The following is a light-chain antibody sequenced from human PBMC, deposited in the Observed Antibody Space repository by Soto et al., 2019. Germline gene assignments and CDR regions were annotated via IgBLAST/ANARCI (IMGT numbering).Light chain of an antibody. V-gene: IGLV2-14*01. Sequence: QSALTQPASVSGSPGQSITMFCTGTSNDIGGFNYVSWYQQHPGKAPKLIIYEVSNRPSGISNRFSGSKSANTASLTISGLQAEDEAEYYCSSFTGTTTWVFGGGTKVTVL. J-gene: IGLJ3*02. CDR1: SNDIGGFNY. CDR2: EVS. CDR3: SSFTGTTTWV.